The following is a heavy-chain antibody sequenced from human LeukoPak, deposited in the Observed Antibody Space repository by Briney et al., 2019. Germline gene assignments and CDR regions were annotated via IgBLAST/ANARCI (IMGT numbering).Heavy chain of an antibody. CDR2: IYYSGST. V-gene: IGHV4-39*07. CDR1: GGSISSSYYY. J-gene: IGHJ3*02. CDR3: ARDQYYDSISAFDI. D-gene: IGHD3-22*01. Sequence: KPSQTLSLTCTVSGGSISSSYYYWGWIRQPPGKGLEWIGSIYYSGSTNYNPSLKSRVTISVDTSKNQFSLKLSSVTAADTAVYYCARDQYYDSISAFDIWGQGTMVTVSS.